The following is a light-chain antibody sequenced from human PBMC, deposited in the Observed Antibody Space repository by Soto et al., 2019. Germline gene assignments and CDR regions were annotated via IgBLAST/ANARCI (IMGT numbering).Light chain of an antibody. CDR2: DVS. V-gene: IGLV2-14*01. CDR3: SSYTTSGSLV. CDR1: SSDVGGYNY. J-gene: IGLJ2*01. Sequence: QSALTQPASVSGSPGQSITISCTGTSSDVGGYNYVSWYQQHPGKAPQLMIYDVSNRPSGVSKRFSGSKSGNTASLTISGLQAEDEADYYCSSYTTSGSLVFGGGTKVTVL.